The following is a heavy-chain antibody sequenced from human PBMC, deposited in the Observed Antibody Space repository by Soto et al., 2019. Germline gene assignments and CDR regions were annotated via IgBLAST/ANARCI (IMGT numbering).Heavy chain of an antibody. Sequence: SETLSLTCTVSCGSISSHYWSWVRQAPGKGLEWIGHIYYRGSTNYNPSLRSRSTISVDASKSQFSLKLNSVTTADTAVYYCARDGREASGRVAWGPGIKVT. J-gene: IGHJ3*01. CDR2: IYYRGST. CDR3: ARDGREASGRVA. V-gene: IGHV4-59*11. CDR1: CGSISSHY.